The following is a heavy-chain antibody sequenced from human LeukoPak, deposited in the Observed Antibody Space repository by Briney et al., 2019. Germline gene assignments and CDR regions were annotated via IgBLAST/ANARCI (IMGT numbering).Heavy chain of an antibody. CDR2: ISGPGGNT. CDR1: GFTFNNYG. V-gene: IGHV3-23*01. Sequence: GGSLRLSCAASGFTFNNYGMNWVRQAPGKGLEWVSGISGPGGNTYYADSVKGRFTISRDNSKNTLYLQMNSLRAEDTAVYYCAKKVGGVYAFDIWGQGTMVTVSS. CDR3: AKKVGGVYAFDI. J-gene: IGHJ3*02. D-gene: IGHD3-16*01.